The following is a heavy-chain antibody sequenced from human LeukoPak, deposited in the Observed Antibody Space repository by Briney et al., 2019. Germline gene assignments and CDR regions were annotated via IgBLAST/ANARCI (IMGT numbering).Heavy chain of an antibody. D-gene: IGHD1-20*01. Sequence: SVKVSCKASGGTFSSYAISWVRQAPGQGLEWMGRIIPILGIANYAQKFQGRVTITADKSTNTAYMELSSLRSEDTAVYYCARARITGTTLPVDYWGQGALVTVSS. CDR1: GGTFSSYA. CDR2: IIPILGIA. CDR3: ARARITGTTLPVDY. V-gene: IGHV1-69*04. J-gene: IGHJ4*02.